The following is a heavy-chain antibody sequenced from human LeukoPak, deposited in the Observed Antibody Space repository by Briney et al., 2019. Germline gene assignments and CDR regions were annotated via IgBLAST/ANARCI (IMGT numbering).Heavy chain of an antibody. CDR1: GGSFSGYY. J-gene: IGHJ4*02. Sequence: SESLSLTCAVYGGSFSGYYWSWIRQPPGKGREGMGEINHSGSTNYNPSLKSRVSISVDTSKNQFSLKLSSVTAAETGVYYCARGTLGGFGELLYWGQGTLVTVSS. D-gene: IGHD3-10*01. V-gene: IGHV4-34*01. CDR2: INHSGST. CDR3: ARGTLGGFGELLY.